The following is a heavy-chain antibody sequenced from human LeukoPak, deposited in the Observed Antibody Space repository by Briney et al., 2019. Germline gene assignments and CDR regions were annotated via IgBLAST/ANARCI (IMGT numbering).Heavy chain of an antibody. V-gene: IGHV1-69*05. J-gene: IGHJ4*02. CDR1: GGTFSSYA. CDR3: ARDMYGDLFEEGFDY. D-gene: IGHD4-17*01. Sequence: SVKVSCKASGGTFSSYAISWVRQAPGQGLEWMGGIIPIFGTANYAQKFQGRVTITTDEPTSTAYMELSSLRSEDTAVYYCARDMYGDLFEEGFDYWGQGTLVTVSS. CDR2: IIPIFGTA.